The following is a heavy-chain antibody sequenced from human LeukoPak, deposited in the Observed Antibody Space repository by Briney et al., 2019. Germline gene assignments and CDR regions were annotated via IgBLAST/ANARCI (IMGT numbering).Heavy chain of an antibody. Sequence: PSETLSLTCTVSGGSISSGGYYWGWIRQPPGKGLEWIGSIYYSGSTYYNPSLKSRVTTSVDTSKNQFSLKLTSVTAADAAVYYCARQYSSGWPWFDPWGQGTLVTVSS. CDR1: GGSISSGGYY. D-gene: IGHD6-19*01. J-gene: IGHJ5*02. CDR2: IYYSGST. V-gene: IGHV4-39*01. CDR3: ARQYSSGWPWFDP.